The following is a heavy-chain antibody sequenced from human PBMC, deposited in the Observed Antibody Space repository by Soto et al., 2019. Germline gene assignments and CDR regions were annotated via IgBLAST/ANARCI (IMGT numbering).Heavy chain of an antibody. J-gene: IGHJ3*01. CDR2: ISYDGNNK. CDR3: VKGDLDTAVVNSPDAFDF. Sequence: QVNLVESGGGVVQPGRSLRLSCEASGFISSDFGMHWVRQAPGKGLEWVAVISYDGNNKYYAQSVKGRFTISRDNSKNTLFLNMDSLRPEDTAVYHCVKGDLDTAVVNSPDAFDFWGPGTMVTVS. D-gene: IGHD5-18*01. V-gene: IGHV3-30*18. CDR1: GFISSDFG.